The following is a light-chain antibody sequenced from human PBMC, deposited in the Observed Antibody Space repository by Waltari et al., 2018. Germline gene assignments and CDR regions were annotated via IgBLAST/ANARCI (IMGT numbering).Light chain of an antibody. CDR2: GAS. V-gene: IGKV4-1*01. CDR3: QQYYSIPIT. J-gene: IGKJ5*01. CDR1: QTVFYSSNNTDC. Sequence: DIVMTQSPDSLAVSLGERATINCKSSQTVFYSSNNTDCLAWYQQKPGQPPKPRMYGASTRESGVPDRVSGSGSGTDFPLTISSLQAEDVAVYYCQQYYSIPITFGQGTRLEI.